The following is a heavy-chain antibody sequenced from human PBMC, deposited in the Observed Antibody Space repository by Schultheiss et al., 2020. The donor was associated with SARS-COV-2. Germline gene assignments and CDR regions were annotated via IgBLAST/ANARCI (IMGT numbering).Heavy chain of an antibody. CDR3: ARGQDLLLLGGFDI. D-gene: IGHD2-15*01. CDR1: GFTFSSYG. CDR2: ISHDGSNK. J-gene: IGHJ3*02. Sequence: GESLKISCAASGFTFSSYGMHWVRQAPGKGLEWVTTISHDGSNKYYADSVKGRFTISRDNSKNTLYLQMNSLRSEDTAVYYCARGQDLLLLGGFDIWGQGTTVTVSS. V-gene: IGHV3-30*19.